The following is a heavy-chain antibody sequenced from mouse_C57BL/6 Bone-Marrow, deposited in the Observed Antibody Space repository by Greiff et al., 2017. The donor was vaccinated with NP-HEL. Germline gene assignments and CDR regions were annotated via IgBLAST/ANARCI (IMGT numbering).Heavy chain of an antibody. J-gene: IGHJ4*01. Sequence: EVQVVESGGGLVKPGGSLKLSCAASGFTFSDYGMHWVRQAPEKGLEWVAYISSGSSTIYYADTVKGRFTISRDNAKNTLFLQMTSLRSEDTAMYYCARAEDYYAMDYWGQGTSVTVSS. CDR2: ISSGSSTI. V-gene: IGHV5-17*01. CDR3: ARAEDYYAMDY. CDR1: GFTFSDYG.